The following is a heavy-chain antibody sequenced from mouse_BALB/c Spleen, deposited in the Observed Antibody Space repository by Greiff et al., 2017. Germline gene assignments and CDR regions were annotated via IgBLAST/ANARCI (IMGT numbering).Heavy chain of an antibody. CDR2: ISSGSSTI. D-gene: IGHD1-1*02. CDR3: ARLYGGAMDY. V-gene: IGHV5-17*02. J-gene: IGHJ4*01. Sequence: EVHLVESGGGLVQPGGSRKLSCAASGFTFSSFGMHWVRQAPEKGLEWVAYISSGSSTIYYADTVKGRFTISRDNPKNTLFLQMTSLRSEDTAMYYCARLYGGAMDYSGQGTSVTVSS. CDR1: GFTFSSFG.